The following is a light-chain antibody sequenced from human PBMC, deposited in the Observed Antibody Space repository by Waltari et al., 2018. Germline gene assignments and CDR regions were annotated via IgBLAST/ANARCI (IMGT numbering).Light chain of an antibody. CDR3: AAWDYNLNGVL. J-gene: IGLJ3*02. V-gene: IGLV1-44*01. CDR1: SSNVGNNP. Sequence: QSAMTQPPSASGTPGQTVTISCFGGSSNVGNNPVNWYQQLPGTAPKVLIYSNNQRRSGVPARFSGSKSGTTASLAIRGLQSEDEADYYCAAWDYNLNGVLYGGGTKLTVL. CDR2: SNN.